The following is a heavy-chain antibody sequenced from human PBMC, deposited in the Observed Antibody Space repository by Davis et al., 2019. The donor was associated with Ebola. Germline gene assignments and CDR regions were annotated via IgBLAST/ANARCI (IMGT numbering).Heavy chain of an antibody. D-gene: IGHD5-12*01. J-gene: IGHJ6*02. CDR1: GFTFSAYY. CDR3: ARSRGYSAYVNAVYYGMDV. Sequence: PGGSLRLSCAASGFTFSAYYMSWIRQAPGKGLEWVSYISSSGEITFYADSVKGRFTISRDNAKNSLNLQMHSLTAEDTAVYYCARSRGYSAYVNAVYYGMDVWGQGTTVTVSS. V-gene: IGHV3-11*01. CDR2: ISSSGEIT.